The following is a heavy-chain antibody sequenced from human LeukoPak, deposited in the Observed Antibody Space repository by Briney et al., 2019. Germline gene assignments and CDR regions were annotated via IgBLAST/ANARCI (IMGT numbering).Heavy chain of an antibody. Sequence: GRSLRLSCVASGFAFRGSAMPWVRHVPGKGLEWVSGISWSSEYMFYADSVKGRFTISRDNAENSLYLQMNSLRAEDTALYYCANSWGVHDAFDIWGQGTMVTVSS. CDR2: ISWSSEYM. CDR1: GFAFRGSA. CDR3: ANSWGVHDAFDI. V-gene: IGHV3-9*01. J-gene: IGHJ3*02. D-gene: IGHD3-16*01.